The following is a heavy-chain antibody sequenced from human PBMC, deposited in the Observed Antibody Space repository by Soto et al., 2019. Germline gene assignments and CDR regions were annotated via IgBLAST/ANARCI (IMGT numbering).Heavy chain of an antibody. Sequence: QPERSRRLAWFASVFSDSSNGMTRARPHRGKQLERVSASSGSGGSTYYADSVKGWCTISRDNSKNPLYLQINILRAEDTSVYCCASAGALMVRGVIISINACDSCHKGKRVTVSS. D-gene: IGHD3-10*01. V-gene: IGHV3-23*01. CDR3: ASAGALMVRGVIISINACDS. CDR2: SSGSGGST. CDR1: VFSDSSNG. J-gene: IGHJ3*02.